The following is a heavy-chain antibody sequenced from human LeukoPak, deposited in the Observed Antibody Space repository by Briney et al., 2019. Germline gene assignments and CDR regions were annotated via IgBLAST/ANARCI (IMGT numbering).Heavy chain of an antibody. CDR1: GYTFTSYD. Sequence: ASVKVSCKASGYTFTSYDINWVRQTTGQGLEWMGWMNPNSGNTGYAQKFQGGVTITGNTSITTAYMELSSLRSEDTAVYYCARRQYGSGSPLYYWGQGTLVTVSS. D-gene: IGHD3-10*01. CDR2: MNPNSGNT. CDR3: ARRQYGSGSPLYY. J-gene: IGHJ4*02. V-gene: IGHV1-8*03.